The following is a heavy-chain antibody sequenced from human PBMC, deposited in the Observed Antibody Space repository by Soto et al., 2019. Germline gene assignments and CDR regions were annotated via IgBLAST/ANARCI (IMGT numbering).Heavy chain of an antibody. J-gene: IGHJ3*02. CDR3: AREGIAARPLDAFDI. Sequence: PVGSLRLSCAASGFTFSSYEMNWVRQAPGKGLEWVSYISSSGSAIYYADSVKGRFTISRDNAKNSLYLQMNSLRAEDTAVYYCAREGIAARPLDAFDIWGQGTMVTV. V-gene: IGHV3-48*03. D-gene: IGHD6-6*01. CDR2: ISSSGSAI. CDR1: GFTFSSYE.